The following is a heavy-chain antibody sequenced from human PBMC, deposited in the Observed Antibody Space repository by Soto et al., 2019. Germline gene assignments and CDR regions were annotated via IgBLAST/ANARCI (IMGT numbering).Heavy chain of an antibody. CDR3: ARVALRSNYYMDL. D-gene: IGHD3-16*01. CDR1: GFTFSNHN. CDR2: ITSSSSHT. Sequence: GGSLRLSCAASGFTFSNHNMNWVRQAPGKGLEWVSSITSSSSHTFYADSVKGRFTFSRDNAKNSMYLQMNSLRAEDTAVYYCARVALRSNYYMDLWGKGTTVTVSS. V-gene: IGHV3-21*01. J-gene: IGHJ6*03.